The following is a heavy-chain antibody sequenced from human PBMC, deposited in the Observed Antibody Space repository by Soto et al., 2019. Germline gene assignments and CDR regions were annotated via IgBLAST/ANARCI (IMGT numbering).Heavy chain of an antibody. CDR3: AKGMYYYDSSGYRLFDY. CDR1: GFTFRNFA. V-gene: IGHV3-23*01. Sequence: GGSLRLSCAASGFTFRNFAMNWVRQAPGKGLEWVSGISVSGGTTYYADSVRGRFTVSRDNSKNSVFLQMNSLRAEDTAVYFCAKGMYYYDSSGYRLFDYWGQGTLVTV. D-gene: IGHD3-22*01. CDR2: ISVSGGTT. J-gene: IGHJ4*02.